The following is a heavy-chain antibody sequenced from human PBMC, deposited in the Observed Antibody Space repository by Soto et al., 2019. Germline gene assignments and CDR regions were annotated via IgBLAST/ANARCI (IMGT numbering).Heavy chain of an antibody. D-gene: IGHD3-3*01. CDR1: GFTFSSYA. V-gene: IGHV3-23*01. CDR3: AQEAYYDFWSGWKFDY. Sequence: EVQLLESGGGLVQPGGSLRLSCAASGFTFSSYAMSWVRQAPGKGLEWVSAISGSGGSTYYADSVKGRFTISRDNSKNTLYLQMNSLSAEDTAVYYCAQEAYYDFWSGWKFDYWGQGTLVTVSS. J-gene: IGHJ4*02. CDR2: ISGSGGST.